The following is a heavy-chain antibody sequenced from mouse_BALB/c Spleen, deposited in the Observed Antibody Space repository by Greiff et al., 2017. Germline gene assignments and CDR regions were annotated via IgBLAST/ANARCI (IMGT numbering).Heavy chain of an antibody. CDR1: GFTFSSYT. CDR2: ISSGGGNT. V-gene: IGHV5-9*03. J-gene: IGHJ2*01. CDR3: ASRTLDY. Sequence: EVKLVESGGGLVKPGGSLKLSCAASGFTFSSYTMSWVRQTPGKRLEWVATISSGGGNTYYPDSVKGRFTISRDNAKNNLYLQMSSLRSEDTALFYCASRTLDYGGKGTTLTAPS.